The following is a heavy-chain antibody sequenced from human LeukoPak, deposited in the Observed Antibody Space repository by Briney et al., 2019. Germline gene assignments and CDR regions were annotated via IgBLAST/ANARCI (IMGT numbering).Heavy chain of an antibody. D-gene: IGHD6-13*01. V-gene: IGHV5-51*01. J-gene: IGHJ4*02. CDR2: IYPGDSDT. Sequence: GESLKISCKGSGYSFTSYWIGWVRQMPGKGLEWMGIIYPGDSDTRYSPSFQGQVTISADKSISTAYLQWSNLKASDTAMYYCARLIAYSSSWYAIDYWGQGTLVTVSS. CDR1: GYSFTSYW. CDR3: ARLIAYSSSWYAIDY.